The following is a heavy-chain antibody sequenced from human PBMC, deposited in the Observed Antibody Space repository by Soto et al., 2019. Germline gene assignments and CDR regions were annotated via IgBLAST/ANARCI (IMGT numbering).Heavy chain of an antibody. D-gene: IGHD2-21*01. CDR1: GDTFSSYT. CDR3: ARRRYCGYDCYHKHYYGMDV. V-gene: IGHV1-69*08. Sequence: QVQLVQSGAEVKKPGSSVKISCRASGDTFSSYTVNWLRQAPGRGLEWMGRIIPVLGTTDYAQTFRGRLSITADKPSNKVKMELGSLRSEDTAVYYCARRRYCGYDCYHKHYYGMDVWGQGTTVTVAS. CDR2: IIPVLGTT. J-gene: IGHJ6*02.